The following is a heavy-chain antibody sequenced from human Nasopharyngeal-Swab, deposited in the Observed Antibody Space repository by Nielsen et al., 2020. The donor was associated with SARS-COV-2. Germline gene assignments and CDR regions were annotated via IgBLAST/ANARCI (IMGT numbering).Heavy chain of an antibody. Sequence: GESLKISCKGSGYSFTSYYIGWVRQMPGKGLEWMGIIYPRDSDTRYSPSFQGQVTISADKSISTAYLQWSSLKASDTAMYFCASPGVGCSSNWYQFDFWGQGALVTVSS. J-gene: IGHJ4*02. D-gene: IGHD6-13*01. CDR3: ASPGVGCSSNWYQFDF. CDR2: IYPRDSDT. CDR1: GYSFTSYY. V-gene: IGHV5-51*01.